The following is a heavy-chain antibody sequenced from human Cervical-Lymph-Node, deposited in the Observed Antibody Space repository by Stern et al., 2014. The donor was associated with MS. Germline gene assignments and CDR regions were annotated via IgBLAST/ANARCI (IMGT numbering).Heavy chain of an antibody. Sequence: VQLVESGGGLVQPGRSLRLSCAASGFTVNDYSMHWVRQAPGKGLEWVSGISWDGGSTEYAASVKGRFVISRDNARNSLFLHMNSLRPEDTAFYYCTKTTVTTRPFEYWGQGILVTVSS. J-gene: IGHJ4*02. CDR2: ISWDGGST. CDR1: GFTVNDYS. D-gene: IGHD4-17*01. V-gene: IGHV3-9*01. CDR3: TKTTVTTRPFEY.